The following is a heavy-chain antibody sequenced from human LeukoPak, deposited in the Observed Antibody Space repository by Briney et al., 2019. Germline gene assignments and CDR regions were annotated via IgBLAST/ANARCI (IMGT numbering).Heavy chain of an antibody. J-gene: IGHJ4*02. Sequence: GASVKVSCKVSGYTLTELSMHWMRQAPGQGLEWMGKINPSGGRTNYAQKFQDRVTLTSDTSTSTAYMDLSSLRFEDTAVYYCASDGAYQPPRYWGQGTLVTVSS. D-gene: IGHD2-2*01. V-gene: IGHV1-46*01. CDR3: ASDGAYQPPRY. CDR2: INPSGGRT. CDR1: GYTLTELS.